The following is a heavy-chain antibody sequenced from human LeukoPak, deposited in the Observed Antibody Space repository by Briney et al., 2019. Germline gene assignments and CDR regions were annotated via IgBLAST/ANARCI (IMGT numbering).Heavy chain of an antibody. CDR3: ARDQPDLITGTTSLYYYYGMDV. V-gene: IGHV3-21*01. D-gene: IGHD1-7*01. CDR2: ISSSSSYI. Sequence: GGSLRLSCAASGFTFSSYSMNWVRQAPGKGLEWVSSISSSSSYIYYADPVKGRFTISRDNAKNSLYLQMNSLRAEDTAVYYCARDQPDLITGTTSLYYYYGMDVWGQGTTVTVSS. J-gene: IGHJ6*02. CDR1: GFTFSSYS.